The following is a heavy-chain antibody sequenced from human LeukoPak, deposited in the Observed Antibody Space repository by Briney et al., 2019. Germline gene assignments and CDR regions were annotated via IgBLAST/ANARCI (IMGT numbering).Heavy chain of an antibody. J-gene: IGHJ4*02. CDR2: IYTTGSA. Sequence: SETPSLTCTVSGGSISSSSYYWGWIRQPPGKGLEWIGRIYTTGSANYNPSLKSRVIMSVDTSKNQFSLNLTSVTAADTAMYYCARDAHYYGVDYWGQGTLVTVSS. CDR3: ARDAHYYGVDY. CDR1: GGSISSSSYY. D-gene: IGHD3-10*01. V-gene: IGHV4-39*07.